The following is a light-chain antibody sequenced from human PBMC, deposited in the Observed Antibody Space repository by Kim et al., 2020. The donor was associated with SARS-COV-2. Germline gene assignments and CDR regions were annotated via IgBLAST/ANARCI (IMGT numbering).Light chain of an antibody. J-gene: IGLJ3*02. CDR2: EDN. Sequence: GKTVTISCTRSSGSIASTYVQWYQQRPGSAPTTVIYEDNQRPSGLPDRFSGSIDSSSNSASLTISGLKTEDEADYFCQSYDDSNQVFGGGTQLTVL. CDR1: SGSIASTY. V-gene: IGLV6-57*03. CDR3: QSYDDSNQV.